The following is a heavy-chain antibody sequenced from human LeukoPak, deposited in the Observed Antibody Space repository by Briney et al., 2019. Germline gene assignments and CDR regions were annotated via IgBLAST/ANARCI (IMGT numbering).Heavy chain of an antibody. D-gene: IGHD3-22*01. V-gene: IGHV3-21*01. J-gene: IGHJ4*02. Sequence: PGGSLRLSCAASGYSFSPYSMNWVRQAPGKGLEWVSFISTGSSYIYYADSVKGRFTISRDNAKKSLYLQMNSLRAEDTAVYFCARSFHDSSGYPNFDYWGQGTLVTVSS. CDR2: ISTGSSYI. CDR1: GYSFSPYS. CDR3: ARSFHDSSGYPNFDY.